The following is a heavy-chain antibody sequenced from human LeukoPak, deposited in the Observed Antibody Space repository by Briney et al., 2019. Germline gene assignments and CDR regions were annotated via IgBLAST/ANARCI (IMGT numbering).Heavy chain of an antibody. CDR3: ATSSLWGGAFNI. J-gene: IGHJ3*02. V-gene: IGHV3-74*01. CDR2: CDSDGSGT. CDR1: GFTFSSYW. D-gene: IGHD3-16*01. Sequence: PGGSLRLSCAASGFTFSSYWMSWVRQAPGKGVMWVSRCDSDGSGTTYVDSVKGRFTVSRDNSKSTLYLQMSSLRAEDTAVYYCATSSLWGGAFNIWGQGTMVTVSS.